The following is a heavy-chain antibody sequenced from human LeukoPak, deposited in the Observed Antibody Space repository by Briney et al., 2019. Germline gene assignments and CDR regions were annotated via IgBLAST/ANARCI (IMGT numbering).Heavy chain of an antibody. J-gene: IGHJ4*02. CDR2: IYTSGST. CDR1: GYSISSGSYD. D-gene: IGHD3-9*01. Sequence: VKPSQTLSLTCTVSGYSISSGSYDWGWLRQRAGKGLERIGRIYTSGSTNYNPSLKSRVTISGDTSKNHFSLKLSSVTAADTAVYYRARETGRYFDWLPSDYWGQGTLVTVSS. CDR3: ARETGRYFDWLPSDY. V-gene: IGHV4-61*02.